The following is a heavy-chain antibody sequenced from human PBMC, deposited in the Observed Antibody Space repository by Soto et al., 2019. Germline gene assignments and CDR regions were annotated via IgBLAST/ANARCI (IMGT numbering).Heavy chain of an antibody. CDR3: ATDRS. CDR2: IKSKTDGGTT. J-gene: IGHJ5*02. V-gene: IGHV3-15*01. Sequence: WGSLRVSCASSEFIFSDASMSWVRQAPGKGLGWVGRIKSKTDGGTTDYAAPVKGRFTISRDDSKNTLFLQVNSLKLDDTAVYYCATDRSWGQGTLVTVSS. CDR1: EFIFSDAS.